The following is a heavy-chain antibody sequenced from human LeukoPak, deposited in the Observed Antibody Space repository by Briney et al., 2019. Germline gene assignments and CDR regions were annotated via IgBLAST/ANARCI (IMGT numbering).Heavy chain of an antibody. CDR3: AKEGDWDDVTLMDV. CDR1: GFIFSFYG. Sequence: GGSLRLSCASSGFIFSFYGMHWARQAPGKGLEWVAFIRSDGSIKYYADSVKGRFTISRDNSKNTLYLQMNSLRAADTAVYYCAKEGDWDDVTLMDVWGKGTTVTISS. CDR2: IRSDGSIK. J-gene: IGHJ6*03. D-gene: IGHD1-1*01. V-gene: IGHV3-30*02.